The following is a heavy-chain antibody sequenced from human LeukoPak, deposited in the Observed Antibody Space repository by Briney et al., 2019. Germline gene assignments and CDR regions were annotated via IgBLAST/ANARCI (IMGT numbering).Heavy chain of an antibody. CDR2: IYYSGST. CDR3: ARGGPNGSGSYYHWFDP. D-gene: IGHD3-10*01. Sequence: SETLSLTCTVSGGSISSSSYYWGWIRQPPGKGLEWIGSIYYSGSTYYNPSLKSRVTISVDTSKNQFSLKLSSVTAADTAVYYCARGGPNGSGSYYHWFDPWGQGTLVTVSS. J-gene: IGHJ5*02. V-gene: IGHV4-39*07. CDR1: GGSISSSSYY.